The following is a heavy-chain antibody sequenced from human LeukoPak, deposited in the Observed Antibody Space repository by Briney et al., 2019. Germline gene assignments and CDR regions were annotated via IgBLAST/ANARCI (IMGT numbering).Heavy chain of an antibody. J-gene: IGHJ4*02. D-gene: IGHD4-17*01. CDR3: ARGSADGDYLFY. Sequence: GGSLRLSCAASGFSVSSNYMSWVRQAPGKGLEWVSVIHSGGSTDYADSVKGRFTISRDNSKNTLYLQMNSLRAEDTAVCYCARGSADGDYLFYWGQGTLVTLSS. V-gene: IGHV3-53*01. CDR2: IHSGGST. CDR1: GFSVSSNY.